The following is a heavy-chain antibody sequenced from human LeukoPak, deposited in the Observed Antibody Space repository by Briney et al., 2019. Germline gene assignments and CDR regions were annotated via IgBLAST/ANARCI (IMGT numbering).Heavy chain of an antibody. Sequence: SGGSLRLSCATSGFTFNSYWMSWVRQAPGKGLEWVANIKPDGSEKYYVASVTGRFTISRDNAKNSLYLQMNSLRADDTAVYYCAIHSCGWFGWGQGTLVTVSS. J-gene: IGHJ4*02. V-gene: IGHV3-7*01. CDR1: GFTFNSYW. CDR2: IKPDGSEK. CDR3: AIHSCGWFG. D-gene: IGHD6-19*01.